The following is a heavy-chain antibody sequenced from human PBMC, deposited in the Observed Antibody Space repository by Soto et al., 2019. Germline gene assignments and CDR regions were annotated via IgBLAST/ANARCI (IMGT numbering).Heavy chain of an antibody. CDR3: ATAQLNQGYYGMDV. Sequence: SLRLYCAASGFTFDDYDMHWVRQAPGKGLEWVSGISWNSGSIGYADSVKGRFTISRDNAKNSLYLQMNSLRAEDTALYYCATAQLNQGYYGMDVWGQGTTVTVS. V-gene: IGHV3-9*01. CDR2: ISWNSGSI. J-gene: IGHJ6*02. CDR1: GFTFDDYD. D-gene: IGHD2-2*01.